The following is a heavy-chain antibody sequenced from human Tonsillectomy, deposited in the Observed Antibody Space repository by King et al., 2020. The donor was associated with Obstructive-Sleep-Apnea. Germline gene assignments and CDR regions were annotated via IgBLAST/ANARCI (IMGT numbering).Heavy chain of an antibody. CDR2: ISSSSSYI. CDR1: GFTFSDYY. Sequence: VQLVESGGGLVKPGGSLRLSCAASGFTFSDYYMNWVRQAPGKGLQWVSSISSSSSYIYYADSVKGRFTISRDNAKNSLYLQMNSLRVEDTAVYYCARDVYYYDSSGSYYFDYWGQGTLVTVSS. CDR3: ARDVYYYDSSGSYYFDY. V-gene: IGHV3-21*01. J-gene: IGHJ4*02. D-gene: IGHD3-22*01.